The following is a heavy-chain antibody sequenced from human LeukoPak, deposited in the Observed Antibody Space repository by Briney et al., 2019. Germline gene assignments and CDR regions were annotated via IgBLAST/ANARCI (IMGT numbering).Heavy chain of an antibody. CDR3: ARGRGQRIMITFGAFHVAFDI. CDR2: ITSSGSTV. Sequence: GGSLRLSCAASGFTFNSYEMNWVRQAPGKGLEWVSYITSSGSTVYYADSVKGRFTISRDNAKKSLYLQMNSLRAEDTAVYYCARGRGQRIMITFGAFHVAFDIWGQGTMVTVSS. J-gene: IGHJ3*02. D-gene: IGHD3-16*01. CDR1: GFTFNSYE. V-gene: IGHV3-48*03.